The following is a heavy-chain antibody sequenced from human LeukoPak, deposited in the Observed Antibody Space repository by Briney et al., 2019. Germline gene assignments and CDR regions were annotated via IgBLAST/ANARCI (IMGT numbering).Heavy chain of an antibody. D-gene: IGHD1-1*01. CDR1: GYTLTELS. CDR3: ATVRYNWNDWVFTDNWFDP. V-gene: IGHV1-24*01. Sequence: ASVKVSCKVSGYTLTELSMHWVRQAPGKGLEWMGGFDPEDGETIYAQKFQGRVTMTEDTSTDTAYMELSSLRSEDTAVDYCATVRYNWNDWVFTDNWFDPWGQGTLVTVSS. CDR2: FDPEDGET. J-gene: IGHJ5*02.